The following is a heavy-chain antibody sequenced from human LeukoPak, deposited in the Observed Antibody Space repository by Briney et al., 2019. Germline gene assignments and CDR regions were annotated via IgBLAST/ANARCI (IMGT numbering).Heavy chain of an antibody. CDR2: IYYSGST. Sequence: PSETLPLTCTVSGGSISSSSYYWGWIRQPPGKGLEWIGSIYYSGSTYYNPSLKSRVTISVDTSKNQFSLKLSSVTAADTAVYYCASHVYYDILTGYYKGYYFDYWGQGTLVTVSS. V-gene: IGHV4-39*01. CDR1: GGSISSSSYY. CDR3: ASHVYYDILTGYYKGYYFDY. J-gene: IGHJ4*02. D-gene: IGHD3-9*01.